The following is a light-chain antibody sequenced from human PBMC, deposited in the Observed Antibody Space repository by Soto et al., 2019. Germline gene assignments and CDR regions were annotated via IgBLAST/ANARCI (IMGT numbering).Light chain of an antibody. CDR2: HAS. CDR1: QGISNH. V-gene: IGKV1-9*01. CDR3: EQLYSYPFT. Sequence: DIQVTQSPSVLSASVGDRVTITCRAIQGISNHFAWYQQKPGKAPSLLIYHASTLQSGFPSRFRGRQSGTEFTLTISSLQPEDFATYYCEQLYSYPFTFGPGTKVDVK. J-gene: IGKJ3*01.